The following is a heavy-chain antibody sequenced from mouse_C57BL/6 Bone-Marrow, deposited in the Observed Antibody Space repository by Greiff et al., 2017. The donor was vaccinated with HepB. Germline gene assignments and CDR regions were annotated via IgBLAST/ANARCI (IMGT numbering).Heavy chain of an antibody. CDR2: IYPSDSET. Sequence: VQLQQPGAELVRPGSSVKLSCKASGYTFTSYWMDWVKQRPGQGLEWIGNIYPSDSETHYNQKFKAKATLTVDKSSSTAYMQLSSLPSEDSAVCYCARIPYGNYSWFSYWGQGTPVTVSA. CDR3: ARIPYGNYSWFSY. CDR1: GYTFTSYW. D-gene: IGHD2-1*01. V-gene: IGHV1-61*01. J-gene: IGHJ3*01.